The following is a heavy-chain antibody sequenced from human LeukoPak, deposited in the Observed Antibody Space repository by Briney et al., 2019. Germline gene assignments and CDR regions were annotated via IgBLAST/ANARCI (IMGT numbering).Heavy chain of an antibody. CDR2: IYYSGST. J-gene: IGHJ4*02. Sequence: PSETLSLTCTVSGGSISSSSYYWGWIRQPPGKGLEWIGSIYYSGSTYYNPSLKSRVTISVDTSKNQFSLKLSSVTAADTAVYYCARPLIRGVIITPYYWGQGTLVTVSS. CDR3: ARPLIRGVIITPYY. V-gene: IGHV4-39*01. CDR1: GGSISSSSYY. D-gene: IGHD3-10*01.